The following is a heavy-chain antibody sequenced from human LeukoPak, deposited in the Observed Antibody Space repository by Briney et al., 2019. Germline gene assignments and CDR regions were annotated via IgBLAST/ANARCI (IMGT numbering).Heavy chain of an antibody. CDR3: AILGARLLYYYDSSGGDDAFDI. J-gene: IGHJ3*02. D-gene: IGHD3-22*01. V-gene: IGHV1-8*01. CDR1: GYTFTSYD. Sequence: ASVKVSCKASGYTFTSYDINWVRQATGQGLEWMGWMNPNSGNTGYAQKFQGRVTMTRNTSISTAYMVLSSLRSEDTAVYYCAILGARLLYYYDSSGGDDAFDIWGQGTMVTVSS. CDR2: MNPNSGNT.